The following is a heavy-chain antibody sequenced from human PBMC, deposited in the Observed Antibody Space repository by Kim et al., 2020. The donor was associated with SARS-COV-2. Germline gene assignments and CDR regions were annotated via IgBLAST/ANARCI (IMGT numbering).Heavy chain of an antibody. V-gene: IGHV3-7*03. CDR2: IKNDGSEE. J-gene: IGHJ4*02. Sequence: GGSLRLSCAASGFMFSSSWMTWVRQTPGKGLEWVAYIKNDGSEEYYVDSVKGWFTISRDNTKNSLFLQMNSLRAEVTAVYYCARGRSFDCWGQGTLATVS. CDR1: GFMFSSSW. CDR3: ARGRSFDC.